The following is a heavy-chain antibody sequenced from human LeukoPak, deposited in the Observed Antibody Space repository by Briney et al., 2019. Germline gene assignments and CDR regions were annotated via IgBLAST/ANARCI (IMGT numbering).Heavy chain of an antibody. Sequence: GASVKVSCKCSGYTFTSYGISWVRQAPGQGLEWMAWINPNSGDANSAQKFQGRVTMTWDTSISTAYMELSRLRSDDTAVYYCARDHIDSGYDLDYWGQGALVTVSS. CDR3: ARDHIDSGYDLDY. CDR2: INPNSGDA. V-gene: IGHV1-2*02. CDR1: GYTFTSYG. D-gene: IGHD5-12*01. J-gene: IGHJ4*02.